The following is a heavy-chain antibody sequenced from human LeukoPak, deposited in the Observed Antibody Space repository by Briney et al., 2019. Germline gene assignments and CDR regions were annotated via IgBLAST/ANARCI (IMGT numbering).Heavy chain of an antibody. CDR1: KFTFSNYA. J-gene: IGHJ4*02. V-gene: IGHV3-23*01. Sequence: PGVCLRLSCAASKFTFSNYAMNWVPQAPGRGWEGGSGISATGDNTEYADSVKGRFTISRDNSKSTLYMQMNSLRVEDTAIYYCARGYYGILTGLGYWSQGTLVTVSS. D-gene: IGHD3-9*01. CDR2: ISATGDNT. CDR3: ARGYYGILTGLGY.